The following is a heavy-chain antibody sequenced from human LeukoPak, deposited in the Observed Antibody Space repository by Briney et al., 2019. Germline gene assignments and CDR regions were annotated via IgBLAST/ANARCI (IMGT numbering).Heavy chain of an antibody. CDR2: LSYGGTNK. Sequence: HGGSLRLSCAASGLTFSGYGIHWVRQAPGKGLEGVAFLSYGGTNKFYADSVKGRFTISGDSSKNTLYLQMNTLRADDTAVYYCARGLYTNGWYYFDYWGQGTLVTVSS. D-gene: IGHD6-19*01. J-gene: IGHJ4*02. V-gene: IGHV3-33*05. CDR3: ARGLYTNGWYYFDY. CDR1: GLTFSGYG.